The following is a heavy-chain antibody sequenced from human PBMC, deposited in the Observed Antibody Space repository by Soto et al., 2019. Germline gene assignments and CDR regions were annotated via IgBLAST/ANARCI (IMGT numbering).Heavy chain of an antibody. J-gene: IGHJ6*03. Sequence: EVQLLESGGGLVQPGGSLRLSCAASGFTFSSYAMSWVRQAPGKGLEWVSAISGSGGSTYYADSVKGRFTISRDNSKNTLYLQMNSLRAEDTDVYYCAKARGRGSSYYYMDVWGKGTTVTVSS. CDR2: ISGSGGST. V-gene: IGHV3-23*01. CDR3: AKARGRGSSYYYMDV. D-gene: IGHD3-16*01. CDR1: GFTFSSYA.